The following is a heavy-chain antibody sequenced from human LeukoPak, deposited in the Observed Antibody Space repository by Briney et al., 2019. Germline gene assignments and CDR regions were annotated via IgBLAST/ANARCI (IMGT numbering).Heavy chain of an antibody. J-gene: IGHJ6*03. D-gene: IGHD3-10*02. V-gene: IGHV3-48*03. Sequence: GGTLRLSCAASGFTFSSYEMNWVRQAQGKGLEWVSYISSSGSTIYYADSVKGRFTISRDNAKNSLYLQMNSLRAEDTAVYYCAELGITMIGGVWGKGTTVTISS. CDR1: GFTFSSYE. CDR3: AELGITMIGGV. CDR2: ISSSGSTI.